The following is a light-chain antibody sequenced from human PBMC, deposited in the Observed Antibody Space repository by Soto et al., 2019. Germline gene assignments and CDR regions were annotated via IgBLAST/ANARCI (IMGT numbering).Light chain of an antibody. V-gene: IGLV2-14*01. CDR3: SSYISSSTLVV. J-gene: IGLJ2*01. CDR2: DVS. Sequence: QSALTQPASVSGSPGQSITISCTGTSSDVGGYNYVSWYQQYPGKAPKLMIYDVSNRPSGASNRFSGSKSGNTASLTISGLQAEDEADYYCSSYISSSTLVVFGGGTQLTVL. CDR1: SSDVGGYNY.